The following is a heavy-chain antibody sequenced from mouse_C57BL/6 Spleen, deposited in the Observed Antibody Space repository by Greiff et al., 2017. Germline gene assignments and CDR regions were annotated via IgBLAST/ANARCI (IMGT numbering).Heavy chain of an antibody. Sequence: VQLQQSGAELARPGASVKLSCKASGYTFTSYGISWVKQRTGQGLEWIGEIYPRSGNTYSNEKFKGKATLTAAKSSSTAYMELRSLTSEDSAVYFCASWYYGSRAWLAYWGQGTLVTVSA. CDR2: IYPRSGNT. V-gene: IGHV1-81*01. J-gene: IGHJ3*01. D-gene: IGHD1-1*01. CDR3: ASWYYGSRAWLAY. CDR1: GYTFTSYG.